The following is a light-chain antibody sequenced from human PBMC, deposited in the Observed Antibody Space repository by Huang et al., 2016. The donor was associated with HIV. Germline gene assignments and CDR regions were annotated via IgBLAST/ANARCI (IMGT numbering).Light chain of an antibody. Sequence: EIVLTQSPATLSLSPGERATLSCGASQSLSSSYLTWYQQQPGLAPRLLIDDASNRATGIPDRFSGSGSGTDFTLTISRLEPEDFAVYYCQQYGSSPLTFGGGTKVEIK. CDR2: DAS. J-gene: IGKJ4*01. V-gene: IGKV3D-20*01. CDR3: QQYGSSPLT. CDR1: QSLSSSY.